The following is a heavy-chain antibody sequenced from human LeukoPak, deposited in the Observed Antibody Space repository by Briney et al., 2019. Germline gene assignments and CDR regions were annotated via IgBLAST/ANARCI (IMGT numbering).Heavy chain of an antibody. CDR2: IYTSGST. J-gene: IGHJ4*02. V-gene: IGHV4-61*02. CDR1: GGSISSGSYY. D-gene: IGHD1-26*01. CDR3: ARARAGGVGADY. Sequence: SQTLSLTCTVSGGSISSGSYYWSWIRQPAGKGLEWIGRIYTSGSTNYNPSLKSRVTISVDTSKNQFSLKLSSVTAADTAVYYCARARAGGVGADYWGQGTLVTVSS.